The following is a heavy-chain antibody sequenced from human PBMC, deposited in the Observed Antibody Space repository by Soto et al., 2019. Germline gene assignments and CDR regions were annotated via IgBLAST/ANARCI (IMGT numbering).Heavy chain of an antibody. V-gene: IGHV3-7*01. Sequence: PGGSLRLSCAASGFTVSSYWMSWVRQAPGKGLEWVANIKQDGSEKYYVDSVKGRFTISRDNAKNSLYLQMNSLRAEDTAVYYCARFPIYGDSFDYWGQGTLVTVSS. CDR3: ARFPIYGDSFDY. CDR1: GFTVSSYW. J-gene: IGHJ4*02. D-gene: IGHD4-17*01. CDR2: IKQDGSEK.